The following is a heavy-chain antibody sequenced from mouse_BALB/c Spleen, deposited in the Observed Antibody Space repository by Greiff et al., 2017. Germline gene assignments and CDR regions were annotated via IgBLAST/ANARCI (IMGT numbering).Heavy chain of an antibody. D-gene: IGHD1-1*01. CDR2: ISCYNGAT. J-gene: IGHJ4*01. Sequence: LVKTGASVKISCKASGYSFTGYYMHWVKQSHGKSLEWIGYISCYNGATSYNQKFKGKATFTVDTSSSSAYMQFNSLTSEDSAVYYCAKDQGFYYGSSYAMDYWGQGTSVTVSS. CDR1: GYSFTGYY. V-gene: IGHV1S34*01. CDR3: AKDQGFYYGSSYAMDY.